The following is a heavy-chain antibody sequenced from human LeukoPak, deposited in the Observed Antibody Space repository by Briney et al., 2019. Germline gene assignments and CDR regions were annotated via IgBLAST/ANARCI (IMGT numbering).Heavy chain of an antibody. V-gene: IGHV4-38-2*02. D-gene: IGHD3-10*01. CDR2: MHHSGST. J-gene: IGHJ4*02. Sequence: SETLSLTSAVSGYSISSDYHWGWIRQPPGKGLEWIGAMHHSGSTYYNPSLKSRVTISVDTSKNQVSLKLNSVTAADTAVYYCARDRSYYTFDYWGQGTLVTVSA. CDR1: GYSISSDYH. CDR3: ARDRSYYTFDY.